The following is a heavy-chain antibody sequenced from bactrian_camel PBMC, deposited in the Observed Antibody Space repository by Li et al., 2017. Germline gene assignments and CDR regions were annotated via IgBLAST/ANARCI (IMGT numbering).Heavy chain of an antibody. V-gene: IGHV3-1*01. CDR3: ATVHGGSWSGYNY. J-gene: IGHJ4*01. Sequence: VQLVESGGGSVLTGGSLSLSCTASGLPFGGTDLGWIRQAPGKGLEWVSNINFSGDVTNYADSVKGQFTTSRDNAKNTLYLQMHSLEAEDTAVYYCATVHGGSWSGYNYWGQGTQVTVS. CDR2: INFSGDVT. CDR1: GLPFGGTD. D-gene: IGHD6*01.